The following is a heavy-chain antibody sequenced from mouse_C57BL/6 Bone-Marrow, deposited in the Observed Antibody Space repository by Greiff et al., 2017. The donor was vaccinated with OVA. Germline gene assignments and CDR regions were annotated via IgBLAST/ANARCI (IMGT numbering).Heavy chain of an antibody. V-gene: IGHV14-4*01. D-gene: IGHD2-3*01. CDR2: IDPENGDT. Sequence: EVQLQQSGAELVRPGASVKLSCTASGFNIKDDSMHWVKQRPEQGLEWIGWIDPENGDTEYASKFQGKATITADTSSNTAYLQLSSLTSEDTAVYYCTTPYYDGYYLFAYWGQGTLVTVSA. J-gene: IGHJ3*01. CDR3: TTPYYDGYYLFAY. CDR1: GFNIKDDS.